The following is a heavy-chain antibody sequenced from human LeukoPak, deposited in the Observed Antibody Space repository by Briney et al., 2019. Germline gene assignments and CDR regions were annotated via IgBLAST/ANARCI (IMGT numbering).Heavy chain of an antibody. Sequence: HPGGSLRLSCAASGFTFSTSAMNWVRQAPGKGLEWVSVIGGSGDTTYYADSVRGRFTISRDNFKNALYLQMNSLTAEDTAIYYCAKGKSLPHDYYYGMDVWGQGTTVTASS. CDR1: GFTFSTSA. CDR2: IGGSGDTT. CDR3: AKGKSLPHDYYYGMDV. J-gene: IGHJ6*02. V-gene: IGHV3-23*01.